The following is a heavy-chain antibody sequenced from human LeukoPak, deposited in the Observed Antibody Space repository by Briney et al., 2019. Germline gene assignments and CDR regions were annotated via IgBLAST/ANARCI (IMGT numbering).Heavy chain of an antibody. CDR1: GFTFSSYW. Sequence: GGSLRPSCAASGFTFSSYWMSWVRQAPGKGLEWVAVISFDGSNKYYADSVKGRFTIYRDNSKTTLFLQMNRLRAEDKDVYYCARDEGVYDSSGQFDYWGQGTLVTVSS. CDR3: ARDEGVYDSSGQFDY. J-gene: IGHJ4*02. D-gene: IGHD3-22*01. CDR2: ISFDGSNK. V-gene: IGHV3-30*03.